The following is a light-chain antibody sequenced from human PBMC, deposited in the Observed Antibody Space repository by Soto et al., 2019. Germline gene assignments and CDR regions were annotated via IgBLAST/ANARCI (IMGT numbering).Light chain of an antibody. J-gene: IGKJ5*01. CDR2: VAS. CDR1: QDIRSA. CDR3: QQANSFPIT. Sequence: AIQLTQSPSSLSASLGDRVTITCRASQDIRSALGWYQQKPGKVPKLLIYVASALHSGVPSRFSGSGSGTDFTLTISSLHPEDFATYYCQQANSFPITFGQGTRLEI. V-gene: IGKV1-13*02.